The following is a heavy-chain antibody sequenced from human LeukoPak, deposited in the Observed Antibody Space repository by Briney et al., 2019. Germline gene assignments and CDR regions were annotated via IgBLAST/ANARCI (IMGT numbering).Heavy chain of an antibody. Sequence: GASEKVSCKLSGNTLRELPTQGARQAGGKGLEWMAGFDPENAEIVYAQKFQGRVTMTEDTSTNTAYMELTSLTSDDTALYYCATRGSDFWSGFDFWGQGTQVTVSS. D-gene: IGHD3-3*01. CDR3: ATRGSDFWSGFDF. CDR2: FDPENAEI. V-gene: IGHV1-24*01. CDR1: GNTLRELP. J-gene: IGHJ4*02.